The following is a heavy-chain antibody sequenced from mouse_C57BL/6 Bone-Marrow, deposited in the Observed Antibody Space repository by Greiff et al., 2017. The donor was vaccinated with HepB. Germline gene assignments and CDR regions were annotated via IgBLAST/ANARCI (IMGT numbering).Heavy chain of an antibody. D-gene: IGHD2-2*01. CDR3: ARWGLRRGFAY. Sequence: VKLMESGAELARPGASVKLSCKASGYTFTSYGISWVKQRTGQGLEWIGEIYPRSGNTYYNEKFKGKATLTADKSSSTAYMELRSLTSEDSAVYFCARWGLRRGFAYWGQGTLVTVSA. J-gene: IGHJ3*01. CDR1: GYTFTSYG. V-gene: IGHV1-81*01. CDR2: IYPRSGNT.